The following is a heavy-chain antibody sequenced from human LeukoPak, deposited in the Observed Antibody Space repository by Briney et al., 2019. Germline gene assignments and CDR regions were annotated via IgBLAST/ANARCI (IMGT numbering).Heavy chain of an antibody. V-gene: IGHV3-48*01. CDR3: ARAYQSYCSSTSCPLDY. Sequence: GGSLRLSCAASGFTFSSYSMNWVRQAPGKGLEWVSYISSSSSTIYYADSVKGRFTISRDNSKNMLYLQMNSLRAEDTAMYYCARAYQSYCSSTSCPLDYWGQGTLVTVSS. D-gene: IGHD2-2*01. J-gene: IGHJ4*02. CDR2: ISSSSSTI. CDR1: GFTFSSYS.